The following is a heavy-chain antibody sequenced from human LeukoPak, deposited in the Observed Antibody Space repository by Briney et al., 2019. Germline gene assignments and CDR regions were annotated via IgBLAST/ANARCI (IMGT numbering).Heavy chain of an antibody. J-gene: IGHJ4*02. CDR3: ARPRRYSGYDFDY. CDR2: INAGNGNT. CDR1: GYTFTSYA. D-gene: IGHD5-12*01. Sequence: GASVKVSCKASGYTFTSYAMHWVRQAPGQRLEWMGWINAGNGNTKYSQKFQGRVTITRDTSASTAYMELSSLRSEDTAVYYCARPRRYSGYDFDYWGQGTLVTVSS. V-gene: IGHV1-3*01.